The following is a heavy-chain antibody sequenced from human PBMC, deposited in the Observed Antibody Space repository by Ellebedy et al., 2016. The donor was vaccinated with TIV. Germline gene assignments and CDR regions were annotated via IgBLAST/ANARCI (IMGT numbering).Heavy chain of an antibody. D-gene: IGHD2-2*01. CDR2: VYAGGST. Sequence: MPSETLSLTRTVSDGPISNYYWSWIRQPAGRGLEWIGRVYAGGSTNYNPSLKSRVAMSVDTSKNQFSLNLTSVTAADTAVYYCARGLGYCSSTTCSDPRAFDCWGRGTLVTVSS. CDR3: ARGLGYCSSTTCSDPRAFDC. J-gene: IGHJ4*02. CDR1: DGPISNYY. V-gene: IGHV4-4*07.